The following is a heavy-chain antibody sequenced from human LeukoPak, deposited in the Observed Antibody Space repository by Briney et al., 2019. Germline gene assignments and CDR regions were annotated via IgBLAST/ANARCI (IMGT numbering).Heavy chain of an antibody. CDR3: ARADVLRFLEWLTAPHY. Sequence: GGSLRLSCAASGFTFSSYAMHWVRQAPGKGLEWVAVISYDGSNKYYADSVKGRFTISRDNSKNTLYLQMNSLRAGDTAVYYCARADVLRFLEWLTAPHYWGQGTLVTVSS. D-gene: IGHD3-3*01. CDR1: GFTFSSYA. J-gene: IGHJ4*02. CDR2: ISYDGSNK. V-gene: IGHV3-30-3*01.